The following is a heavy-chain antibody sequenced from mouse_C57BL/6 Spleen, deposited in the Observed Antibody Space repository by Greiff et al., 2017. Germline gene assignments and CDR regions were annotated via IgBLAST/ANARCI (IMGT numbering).Heavy chain of an antibody. CDR2: IHPNSGST. D-gene: IGHD2-4*01. V-gene: IGHV1-64*01. J-gene: IGHJ2*01. CDR3: ARPTIYYDYDY. CDR1: GYTFTSYW. Sequence: QVQLQQPGAELVKPGASVKLSCKASGYTFTSYWMHWVKQRPGQGLEWIGMIHPNSGSTNYNEKFKSKATLTVDKSSSTAYMQLSSLTSEDSAVYYCARPTIYYDYDYGGQGTTLTVSS.